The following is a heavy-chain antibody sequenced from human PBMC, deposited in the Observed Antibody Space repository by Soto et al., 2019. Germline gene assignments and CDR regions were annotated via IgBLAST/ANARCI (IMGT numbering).Heavy chain of an antibody. V-gene: IGHV3-23*01. CDR1: GFTFNSYA. D-gene: IGHD3-10*01. CDR2: ISGFSVGSAST. CDR3: AILPLCLGRDAFDF. J-gene: IGHJ3*01. Sequence: EVQLLESGGGLVQPGGSLRLSCAASGFTFNSYAMHWVRQAPGKGLEWVSGISGFSVGSASTYFADPVKGRFIISRDKSNNTLYLQMNNRRAEDTALYYCAILPLCLGRDAFDFWGHGRLGTVS.